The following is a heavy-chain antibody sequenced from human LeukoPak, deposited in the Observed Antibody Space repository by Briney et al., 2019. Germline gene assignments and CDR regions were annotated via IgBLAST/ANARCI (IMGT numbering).Heavy chain of an antibody. V-gene: IGHV3-23*01. CDR1: GLTFSSCG. CDR3: AKPGYSYGWATW. J-gene: IGHJ4*02. D-gene: IGHD5-18*01. Sequence: GGSLRLSCAASGLTFSSCGMHWVRQAPGKGLEWVSAISGSGGSTYYADSVKGRFTIFRDNSKNTLYLQMNSLRAEDTAVYYCAKPGYSYGWATWWGQGTLVTVSS. CDR2: ISGSGGST.